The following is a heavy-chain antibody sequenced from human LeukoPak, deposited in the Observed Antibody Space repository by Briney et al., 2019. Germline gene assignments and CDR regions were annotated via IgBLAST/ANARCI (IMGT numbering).Heavy chain of an antibody. CDR3: AGSTPQNWKTHEY. V-gene: IGHV1-24*01. D-gene: IGHD1-1*01. CDR2: FEPEDGET. J-gene: IGHJ4*02. CDR1: GHTLIALS. Sequence: ASVKVSCKVSGHTLIALSMHWVRQAPGKGVEWLGGFEPEDGETIYAQQSQGRVTMTEDTSTDTAYMELSSLRSEDTAVYYCAGSTPQNWKTHEYWGQGTLVTVSS.